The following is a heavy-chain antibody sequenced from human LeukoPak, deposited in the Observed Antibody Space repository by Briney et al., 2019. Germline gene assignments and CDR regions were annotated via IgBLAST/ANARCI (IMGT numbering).Heavy chain of an antibody. J-gene: IGHJ4*02. CDR3: AREGWWVRGVIIPFDY. CDR2: INPNSGGT. V-gene: IGHV1-2*06. CDR1: GYTFTGYY. Sequence: GASVKVSCKASGYTFTGYYMHWVRQAPGQGLEWMGRINPNSGGTNYAQKSQGRVTMTRDTSISTAYMELSRLRSDDTAVYYCAREGWWVRGVIIPFDYWGQGTLVTVSS. D-gene: IGHD3-10*01.